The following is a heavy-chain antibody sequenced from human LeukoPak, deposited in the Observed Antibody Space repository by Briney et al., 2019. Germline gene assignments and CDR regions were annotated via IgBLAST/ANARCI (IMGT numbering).Heavy chain of an antibody. CDR1: GGSISSSSHY. V-gene: IGHV4-39*01. Sequence: SETLSLTCTVSGGSISSSSHYWGWIRQPPGKGLEWIGSMYYRGSTYHNPSLKSRVTISVDTSKNQFSLRLSSVTAADTAAYYCARHRSTIVRIPTPNYYYSYLDVWGKGTTVTISS. CDR3: ARHRSTIVRIPTPNYYYSYLDV. D-gene: IGHD3-10*01. J-gene: IGHJ6*03. CDR2: MYYRGST.